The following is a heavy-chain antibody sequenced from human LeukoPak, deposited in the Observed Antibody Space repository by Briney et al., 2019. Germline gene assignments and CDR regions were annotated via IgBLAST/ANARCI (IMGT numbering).Heavy chain of an antibody. Sequence: GGSLRLSCAAYVFTFSDYYMSWIRQAPGKGLEWVAYITSSGDDIYYADSVKGRFTISRDNAKNALFLRMSSLRVEDTATYYGASDIVATSGDFWGQGTLVSVSS. D-gene: IGHD5-12*01. CDR3: ASDIVATSGDF. CDR2: ITSSGDDI. J-gene: IGHJ4*02. CDR1: VFTFSDYY. V-gene: IGHV3-11*01.